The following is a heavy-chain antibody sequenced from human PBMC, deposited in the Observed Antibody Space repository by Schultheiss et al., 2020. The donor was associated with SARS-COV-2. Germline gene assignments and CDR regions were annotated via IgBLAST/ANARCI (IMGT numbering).Heavy chain of an antibody. CDR3: ARDLRDSYGAGY. D-gene: IGHD5-18*01. CDR1: GGSFSGYY. V-gene: IGHV4-34*01. J-gene: IGHJ4*02. CDR2: INHSGST. Sequence: SETLSLTCAVYGGSFSGYYWSWIRQPPGKGLEWIGEINHSGSTNYNPSLKSRVTISVDTSKNQFSLKLSSVTAADTAVYYCARDLRDSYGAGYWGQGTLVTVSS.